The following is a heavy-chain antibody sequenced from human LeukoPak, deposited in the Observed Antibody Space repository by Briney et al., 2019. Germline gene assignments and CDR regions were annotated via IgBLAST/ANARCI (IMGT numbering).Heavy chain of an antibody. J-gene: IGHJ6*03. CDR2: IIPIFGTA. CDR1: GGTFSSYA. CDR3: ARDSPITMVRGLYYYYMDV. V-gene: IGHV1-69*13. Sequence: GASVKVSCKASGGTFSSYAISWVRQAPGQGLEWMGGIIPIFGTANYGQKFQGRVTITADESTSTAYMELSSLRSEDTAVYYCARDSPITMVRGLYYYYMDVWGKGTMVTVSS. D-gene: IGHD3-10*01.